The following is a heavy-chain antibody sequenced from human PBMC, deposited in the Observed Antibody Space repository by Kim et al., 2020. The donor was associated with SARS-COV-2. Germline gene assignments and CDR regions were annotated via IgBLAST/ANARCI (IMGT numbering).Heavy chain of an antibody. J-gene: IGHJ4*02. V-gene: IGHV3-30*18. CDR2: ISYDGSNK. Sequence: GGSLRLSCAASGFTFSSYGMHWVRQAPGKGLEWVAVISYDGSNKYYADSVKGRFTISRDNSKNTLYLQMNSLRAEDTAVYYCAKDSLRYCSGGSCYFDYWGQGTLVTVSS. CDR3: AKDSLRYCSGGSCYFDY. D-gene: IGHD2-15*01. CDR1: GFTFSSYG.